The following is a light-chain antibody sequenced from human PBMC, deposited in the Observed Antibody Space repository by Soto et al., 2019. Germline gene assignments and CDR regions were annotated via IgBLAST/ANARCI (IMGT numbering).Light chain of an antibody. CDR3: QQRNIWPPVT. Sequence: EIVLTQSPATLSFSPGERSTLSCRSSRSVTNYLAWYQQKPGQAPSLLIYGAFNRATGIPARFSGSGSGTDFTLTISSLEPEDFAVYYCQQRNIWPPVTFGQGTRLEIK. J-gene: IGKJ5*01. CDR2: GAF. CDR1: RSVTNY. V-gene: IGKV3-11*01.